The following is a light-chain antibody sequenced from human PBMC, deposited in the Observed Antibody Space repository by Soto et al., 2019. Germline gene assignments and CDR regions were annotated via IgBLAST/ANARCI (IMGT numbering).Light chain of an antibody. CDR3: QQYGSSPPLT. V-gene: IGKV3-20*01. CDR1: QTISSY. J-gene: IGKJ1*01. Sequence: VLTVATDTLSLCPGERATISCWASQTISSYLAWYQHKPGQAPRLLIYDTSNRATGIPDRFSGSGSGTDFTLTISRLEPEDFAVYYCQQYGSSPPLTFAQGTKVDIK. CDR2: DTS.